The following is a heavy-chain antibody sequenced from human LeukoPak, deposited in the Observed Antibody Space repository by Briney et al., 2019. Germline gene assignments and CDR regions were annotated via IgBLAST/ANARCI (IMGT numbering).Heavy chain of an antibody. Sequence: SQTLSLTCTVSGGSISSGDYYWSWIRQPPGKGLEWIEYIYYSGSTYYNPSLKSRVTISVDTSKNQFSLKLSSVAAADTAVYYCARGKQQLVYDYFDYWGQGTLVTVSS. CDR1: GGSISSGDYY. V-gene: IGHV4-30-4*08. J-gene: IGHJ4*02. D-gene: IGHD6-13*01. CDR2: IYYSGST. CDR3: ARGKQQLVYDYFDY.